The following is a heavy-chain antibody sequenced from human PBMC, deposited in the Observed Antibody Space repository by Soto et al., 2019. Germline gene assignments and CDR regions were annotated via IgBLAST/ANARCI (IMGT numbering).Heavy chain of an antibody. CDR1: GGSISSINDY. CDR3: ARHEYYATGSYY. Sequence: QLQLQESGPGLVKPSETLSLTCTVAGGSISSINDYWGWIRQPPGKGLEWIGSIYYSGSSYYKPSLKSRVTTPVDTSEIQFSQKLHSVTAAYTAVYYCARHEYYATGSYYWGQRTLVTISS. D-gene: IGHD3-10*01. J-gene: IGHJ4*02. V-gene: IGHV4-39*01. CDR2: IYYSGSS.